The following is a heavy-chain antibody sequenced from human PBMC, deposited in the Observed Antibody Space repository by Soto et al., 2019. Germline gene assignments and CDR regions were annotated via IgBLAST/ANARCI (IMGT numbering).Heavy chain of an antibody. J-gene: IGHJ6*02. CDR3: ARCIQGDYYYGMDV. Sequence: QAQLLQSGAEVRKPGASVKVSCKASGYTFYSHSISWVRQAPGQGLEWMGRINADYGNTQYAQKFRGRVTMTTDTSTTTVYMELTNLRSDDTAVYYCARCIQGDYYYGMDVWGQGTTVTVSS. CDR1: GYTFYSHS. D-gene: IGHD5-18*01. CDR2: INADYGNT. V-gene: IGHV1-18*01.